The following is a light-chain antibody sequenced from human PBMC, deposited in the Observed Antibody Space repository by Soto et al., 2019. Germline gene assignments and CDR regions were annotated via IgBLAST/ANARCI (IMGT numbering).Light chain of an antibody. V-gene: IGKV3-15*01. CDR1: QSVRSN. J-gene: IGKJ1*01. CDR2: GAS. Sequence: EIVMTQSPATLSASPGERATLSCRASQSVRSNLAWYQQKPGQAPRLLIYGASTGATGIPARFSGSGSGTEFTLSIGSLQSEDFAIYYCQQYNTWPPTFGQGTKVDIK. CDR3: QQYNTWPPT.